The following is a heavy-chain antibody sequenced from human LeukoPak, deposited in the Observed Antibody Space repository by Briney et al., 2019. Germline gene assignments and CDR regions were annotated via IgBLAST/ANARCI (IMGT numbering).Heavy chain of an antibody. J-gene: IGHJ4*02. CDR3: ARAGSWFLDF. CDR1: GGSITTNW. D-gene: IGHD6-13*01. V-gene: IGHV4-4*02. CDR2: IYHSGST. Sequence: SEILSLTCAVSGGSITTNWWSWVRQTPGKGLEWIEEIYHSGSTTYNPSLKSRLTLSVDTSKNQLSLNLNSVTAADAAVYYCARAGSWFLDFWGQGTLVSVSS.